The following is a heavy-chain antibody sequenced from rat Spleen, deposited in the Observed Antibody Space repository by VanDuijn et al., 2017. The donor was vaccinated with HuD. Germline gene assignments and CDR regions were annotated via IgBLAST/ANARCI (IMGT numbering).Heavy chain of an antibody. CDR2: INAGGNNT. J-gene: IGHJ2*01. V-gene: IGHV5S13*01. D-gene: IGHD1-6*01. Sequence: EVQLVESGGGLVQPGRSLKLSCAASGFTFSDYGMAWVRQDPTQGLEWVASINAGGNNTYYRDSVKGRFTISRDNAKNTLYLQMDSLRSEDTATYYCAKDRYYGSEWYFDYWGQGVMVTVSS. CDR1: GFTFSDYG. CDR3: AKDRYYGSEWYFDY.